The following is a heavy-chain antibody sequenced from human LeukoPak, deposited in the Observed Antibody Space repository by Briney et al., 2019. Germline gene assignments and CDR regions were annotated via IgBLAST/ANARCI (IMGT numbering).Heavy chain of an antibody. CDR1: GFTFSSYA. Sequence: PGGSLRLSCAASGFTFSSYAMSWVRQAPGKGLEWVSAISGSGGSTYYADSVKGRFTISRDNSKNTLYLQMNSLRAEDTAAYYCAKEKKRSTLGSIFGVVIMGFDYWGQGTLVTVSS. J-gene: IGHJ4*02. CDR2: ISGSGGST. V-gene: IGHV3-23*01. D-gene: IGHD3-3*01. CDR3: AKEKKRSTLGSIFGVVIMGFDY.